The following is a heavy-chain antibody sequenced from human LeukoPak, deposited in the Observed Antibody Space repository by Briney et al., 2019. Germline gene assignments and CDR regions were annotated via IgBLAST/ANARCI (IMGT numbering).Heavy chain of an antibody. CDR3: AKDRGSGLYYFDY. CDR2: ISWDGGST. J-gene: IGHJ4*02. Sequence: GGSLRLSCAASGFTFSSYTMHWVRQAPGKGLEWVSLISWDGGSTYYADSVKGRFTISRDNSKNSLYLQMNSLRTEDTALYYCAKDRGSGLYYFDYWGQGTLVTVSS. CDR1: GFTFSSYT. D-gene: IGHD3-10*01. V-gene: IGHV3-43*01.